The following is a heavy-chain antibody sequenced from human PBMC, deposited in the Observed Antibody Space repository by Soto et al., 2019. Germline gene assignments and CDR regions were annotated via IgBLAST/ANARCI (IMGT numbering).Heavy chain of an antibody. CDR3: AREDIVVVPGAIRSYYYNGMDV. Sequence: KPSETLSLTCAVSGYSISSGYYWGWIRQPPGKGLEWIGNIYFSGSTYYNPSLKSRVTISVDTSKNQFSLKLSSVTAADTAVYYCAREDIVVVPGAIRSYYYNGMDVWGQGTKVTVSS. CDR2: IYFSGST. CDR1: GYSISSGYY. J-gene: IGHJ6*02. D-gene: IGHD2-2*02. V-gene: IGHV4-38-2*02.